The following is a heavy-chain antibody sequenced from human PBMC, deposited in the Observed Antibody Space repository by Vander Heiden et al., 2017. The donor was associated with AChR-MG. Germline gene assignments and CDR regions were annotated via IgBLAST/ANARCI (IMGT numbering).Heavy chain of an antibody. CDR2: ISYDGSNK. V-gene: IGHV3-30-3*01. J-gene: IGHJ3*02. Sequence: QVQLVESGGGVVQPGRSLRLSCAASGFTFSSSAMHWVRQAPGKGLEWVAVISYDGSNKYYADSVKGRFTISRDNSKNTLYLQMNSLRAEDTAVYYCARDLLASYGYSYGAFDIWGQGTMVTVSS. CDR1: GFTFSSSA. D-gene: IGHD5-18*01. CDR3: ARDLLASYGYSYGAFDI.